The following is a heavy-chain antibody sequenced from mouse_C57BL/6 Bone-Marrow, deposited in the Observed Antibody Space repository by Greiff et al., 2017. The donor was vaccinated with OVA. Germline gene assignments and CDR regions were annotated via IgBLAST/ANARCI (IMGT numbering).Heavy chain of an antibody. D-gene: IGHD2-1*01. V-gene: IGHV1-9*01. J-gene: IGHJ3*01. CDR2: ILPGSGST. CDR1: GYTFTGYW. CDR3: AIYYGNYPFSY. Sequence: QVQLKQSGAELMKPGASVKLSCKATGYTFTGYWIEWVKQRPGNGLEWIGEILPGSGSTNYNEKFKVKSTFTADTSSNTAYMQLSSLTTEDSAIYYCAIYYGNYPFSYWGQGTLVTVSA.